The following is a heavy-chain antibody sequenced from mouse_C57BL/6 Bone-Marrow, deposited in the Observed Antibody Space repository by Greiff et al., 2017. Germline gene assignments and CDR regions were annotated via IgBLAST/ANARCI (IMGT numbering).Heavy chain of an antibody. CDR1: GYTFTDYN. CDR2: INPNNGGT. CDR3: ARSRRLLLRYGAMDY. Sequence: VQLKQSGPELVKPGASVKMSCKASGYTFTDYNMHWVKQSHGKSLEWIGYINPNNGGTSYNQKFKGKAILTVNKSSSTAYMELRSLTSEDSAVYYCARSRRLLLRYGAMDYWGQGTSVTVSS. V-gene: IGHV1-22*01. J-gene: IGHJ4*01. D-gene: IGHD1-1*01.